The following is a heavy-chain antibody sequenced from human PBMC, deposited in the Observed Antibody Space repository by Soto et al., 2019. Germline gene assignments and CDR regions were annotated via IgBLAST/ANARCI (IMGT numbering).Heavy chain of an antibody. CDR1: GGTFSTYT. CDR2: IIPIFGTA. V-gene: IGHV1-69*01. Sequence: QVQLVQSGAEVKKPGSPVKVSCKSSGGTFSTYTLAWVRQAPGQGLEWVGGIIPIFGTANYPQKFKGRVRNTADESTSTAYMELGSLRSEETAVYYCARSQDSSGYWNSCFDPWGQGTLVTVSS. CDR3: ARSQDSSGYWNSCFDP. J-gene: IGHJ5*02. D-gene: IGHD3-22*01.